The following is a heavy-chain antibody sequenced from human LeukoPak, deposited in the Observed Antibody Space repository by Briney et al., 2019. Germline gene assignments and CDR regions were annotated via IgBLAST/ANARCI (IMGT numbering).Heavy chain of an antibody. J-gene: IGHJ6*03. CDR3: ARGVKQPPKTYYYYCYMDV. Sequence: ASVKVSCKLSGYSLTELSIHWVRQATGQGLEWMGWMNPNSGNTGYAQEFQGRVTITRNTSISTAYMELSSLRSEDTAVYYCARGVKQPPKTYYYYCYMDVWGKGTTVTVSS. D-gene: IGHD6-13*01. CDR1: GYSLTELS. CDR2: MNPNSGNT. V-gene: IGHV1-8*03.